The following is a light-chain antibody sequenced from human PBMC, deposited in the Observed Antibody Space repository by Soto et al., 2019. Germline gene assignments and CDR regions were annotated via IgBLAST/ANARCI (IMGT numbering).Light chain of an antibody. J-gene: IGKJ2*01. CDR2: GAS. CDR3: QQYGSSPHT. V-gene: IGKV3-20*01. CDR1: QSVSSSY. Sequence: EIVLTQSPGTLSLYPGERATLSCRASQSVSSSYLAWYQHKPGQAPRLLIYGASSRATGIPDRYSGSGSGTDFTLNISRLEPEDFAVYYCQQYGSSPHTFGQGTKREIK.